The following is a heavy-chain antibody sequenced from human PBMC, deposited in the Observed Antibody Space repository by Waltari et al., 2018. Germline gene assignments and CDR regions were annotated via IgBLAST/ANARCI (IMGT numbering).Heavy chain of an antibody. CDR1: AFTYRTSI. CDR2: SSYDGFSK. CDR3: GREGGTSGYSGYLDT. J-gene: IGHJ4*02. D-gene: IGHD2-15*01. Sequence: QVQLVESGGGVVQPGRSLRLSCAAPAFTYRTSIIHWVRQAPGKGLEWVAASSYDGFSKDYADSVKGRFSIGRDDSQNTVYLQANSLTTEDTAVYYCGREGGTSGYSGYLDTWGQGTLVTVSS. V-gene: IGHV3-30*01.